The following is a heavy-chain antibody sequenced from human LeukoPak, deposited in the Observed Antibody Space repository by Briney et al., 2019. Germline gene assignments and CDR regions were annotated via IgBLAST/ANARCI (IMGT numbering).Heavy chain of an antibody. CDR2: MSSSGRTI. Sequence: GGSLRLSCAASGFTFSDYYMSWIRQAPGKGLEWISHMSSSGRTIYYADSVKGRFTVSRDNAKNSLSLQMSSLRAEDTAVYYCATLAARPEYFHHWGQGTLVTVSS. J-gene: IGHJ1*01. CDR3: ATLAARPEYFHH. V-gene: IGHV3-11*01. D-gene: IGHD6-6*01. CDR1: GFTFSDYY.